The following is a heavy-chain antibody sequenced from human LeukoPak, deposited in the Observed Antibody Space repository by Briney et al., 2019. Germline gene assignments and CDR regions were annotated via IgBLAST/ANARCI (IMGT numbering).Heavy chain of an antibody. Sequence: PSGTLSLTCAVYGVTISSNNWWSWVRQPPGKGLEWIGEIYHSGTTSYNPSLKSRVTISVDKSKNQFSLKLTSVTAADTAVYYCARHQDYGDYALDYWGQGTLVTVSS. D-gene: IGHD4-17*01. CDR1: GVTISSNNW. CDR2: IYHSGTT. V-gene: IGHV4-4*02. CDR3: ARHQDYGDYALDY. J-gene: IGHJ4*02.